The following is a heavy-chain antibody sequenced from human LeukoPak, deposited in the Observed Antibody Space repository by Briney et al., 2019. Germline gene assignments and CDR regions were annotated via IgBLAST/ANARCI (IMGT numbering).Heavy chain of an antibody. CDR3: SWGSQQYFDY. CDR2: IRSKADGGTT. V-gene: IGHV3-15*05. CDR1: GLTFSNVR. D-gene: IGHD3-16*01. J-gene: IGHJ4*02. Sequence: GSLRLSCAASGLTFSNVRMNWVRQAPGKGLEWVGLIRSKADGGTTDYAAPVKGRFTISRDDSKNTLYLQMNSLKTEDTAVYYCSWGSQQYFDYWGQGTLVTVSS.